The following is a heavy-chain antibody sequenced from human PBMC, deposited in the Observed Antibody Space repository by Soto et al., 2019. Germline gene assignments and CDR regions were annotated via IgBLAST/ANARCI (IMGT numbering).Heavy chain of an antibody. CDR2: IYYSGST. Sequence: SETMSLTCTVSGGSISSYYVSWIRQHPGKGLEWIGYIYYSGSTNYNPSLKSRVTISVDTSKNQFSLKLSSVTAADTAVYYCARHAMVRGVTDYWGQGTLVTVSS. CDR1: GGSISSYY. D-gene: IGHD3-10*01. J-gene: IGHJ4*02. V-gene: IGHV4-59*08. CDR3: ARHAMVRGVTDY.